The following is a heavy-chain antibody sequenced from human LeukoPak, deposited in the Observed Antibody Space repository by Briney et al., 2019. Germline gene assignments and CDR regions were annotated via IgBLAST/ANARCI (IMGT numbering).Heavy chain of an antibody. CDR3: ARGRDGYNDAFDI. D-gene: IGHD5-24*01. CDR1: GGTFSSYA. J-gene: IGHJ3*02. CDR2: IIPIFGTA. Sequence: SVKVSCKASGGTFSSYAISWVRQAPGQGLEWMGGIIPIFGTANYAQKFQGRVTITADESTSTAYMELSSLRSEDTAVYYCARGRDGYNDAFDIWGQGTMITVSS. V-gene: IGHV1-69*01.